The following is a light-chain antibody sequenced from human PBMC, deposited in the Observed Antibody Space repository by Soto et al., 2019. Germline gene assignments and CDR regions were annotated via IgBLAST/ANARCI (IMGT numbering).Light chain of an antibody. CDR1: QGISSY. V-gene: IGKV1-8*01. CDR2: AAS. CDR3: QQSYSTPWT. Sequence: AILMTQSPSSLSASPGDRVTITCRASQGISSYLAWYQQKPGKAPKLLIYAASSLQSGVPSRFSGSGSGTDFTLTISSLQPEDFATYYRQQSYSTPWTFGQGTKVDIK. J-gene: IGKJ1*01.